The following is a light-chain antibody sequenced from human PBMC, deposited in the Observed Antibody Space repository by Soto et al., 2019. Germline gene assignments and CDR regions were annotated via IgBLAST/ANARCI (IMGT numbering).Light chain of an antibody. V-gene: IGKV1-12*01. CDR1: QGISTW. Sequence: EIEMTQSPSSVSPSVGDRVTLTCRASQGISTWLAWYKQKAGKAPNLLSYGASNLHSGVPSRFRGSGSGTKFTLTIASLKPDDFETHYCQQYETFSGTFGPGTKVDIK. CDR2: GAS. CDR3: QQYETFSGT. J-gene: IGKJ1*01.